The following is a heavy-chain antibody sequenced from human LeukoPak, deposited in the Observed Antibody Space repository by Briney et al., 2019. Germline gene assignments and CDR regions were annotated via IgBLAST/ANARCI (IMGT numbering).Heavy chain of an antibody. D-gene: IGHD1-26*01. J-gene: IGHJ6*02. CDR2: ISGSGGST. Sequence: GGSLRLSCAASGFTFSSYAMSWVRQAPGKGLEWVSAISGSGGSTYYADSVKGRFTISRDNSKNTLYLQMNSLRAEDTAVYYCAKTVAYSGSYSAYYYYYGMDVWGQGTTVTVSS. V-gene: IGHV3-23*01. CDR1: GFTFSSYA. CDR3: AKTVAYSGSYSAYYYYYGMDV.